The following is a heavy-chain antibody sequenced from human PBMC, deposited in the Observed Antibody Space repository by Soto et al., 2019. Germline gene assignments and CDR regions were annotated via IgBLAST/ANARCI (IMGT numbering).Heavy chain of an antibody. CDR1: GASISSNF. V-gene: IGHV4-59*03. D-gene: IGHD1-1*01. Sequence: SETLSLTCSVSGASISSNFWSWVRQPPGKGLEWIGYIYFGGSTQSNPSLKGRATISLDTSKNQFSLKLGSVTAADTAVYYCASGTIYNSYGMDVWGQGTTVTVSS. CDR3: ASGTIYNSYGMDV. CDR2: IYFGGST. J-gene: IGHJ6*02.